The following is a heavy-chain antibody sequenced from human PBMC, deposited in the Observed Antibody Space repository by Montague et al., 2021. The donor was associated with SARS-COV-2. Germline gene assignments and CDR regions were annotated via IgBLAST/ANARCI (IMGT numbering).Heavy chain of an antibody. V-gene: IGHV4-61*02. Sequence: TLSLTRSVSGGSINTGGYYWNWIRQSAGKGLEWIGRIYSSGSTNSRPSLKSRVTISLDTSKNQFSLWLSSVTAADTAVYYCARDPGYTSFTRWYFDPWGPGTLVTVSS. D-gene: IGHD5-18*01. CDR3: ARDPGYTSFTRWYFDP. CDR1: GGSINTGGYY. J-gene: IGHJ2*01. CDR2: IYSSGST.